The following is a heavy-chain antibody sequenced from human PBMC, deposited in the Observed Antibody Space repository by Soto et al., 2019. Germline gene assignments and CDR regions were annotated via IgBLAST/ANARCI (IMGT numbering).Heavy chain of an antibody. D-gene: IGHD3-22*01. CDR1: GGSISSYY. CDR3: ARARDSRGYSDY. CDR2: IYYSGST. V-gene: IGHV4-59*01. Sequence: QVQLQESGPGLVKPSETLSLTCTVSGGSISSYYWSWIRQPPGKGLEWIGYIYYSGSTNYNPSLKSRVTISVDTSKNQFSLKLSSVTAADTAVYYCARARDSRGYSDYWGQGTLVTVSS. J-gene: IGHJ4*02.